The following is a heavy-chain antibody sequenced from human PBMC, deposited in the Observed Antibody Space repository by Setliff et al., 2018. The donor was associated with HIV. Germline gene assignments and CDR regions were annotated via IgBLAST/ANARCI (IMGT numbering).Heavy chain of an antibody. CDR2: ISFDGAKK. CDR1: GFIFSSYA. V-gene: IGHV3-30*10. Sequence: LRLSCEASGFIFSSYAIHWVRQAPGKGLEWVAFISFDGAKKNYTDSMKGRLTISRDNSKDTLYLQMSSLRPEDTAVYYCARDPTMVRGVPSYYYYMDVWGKGTTVTVSS. J-gene: IGHJ6*03. D-gene: IGHD3-10*01. CDR3: ARDPTMVRGVPSYYYYMDV.